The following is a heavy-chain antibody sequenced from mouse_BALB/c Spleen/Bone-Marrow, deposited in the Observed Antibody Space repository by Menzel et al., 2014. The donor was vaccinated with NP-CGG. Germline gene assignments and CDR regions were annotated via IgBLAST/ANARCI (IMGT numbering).Heavy chain of an antibody. CDR2: INSNGGST. J-gene: IGHJ4*01. D-gene: IGHD2-3*01. Sequence: EVQRVESGGGLVQPGGSLKLSCAASGFTFSSYGMSWVRQTPDKRLEVVATINSNGGSTYYPDSVKGRFTISRDNAKNTLYLQMSSLKSEDTAMYYCARERDGYFRDAMDYWGQGTSVTVSS. CDR3: ARERDGYFRDAMDY. CDR1: GFTFSSYG. V-gene: IGHV5-6-3*01.